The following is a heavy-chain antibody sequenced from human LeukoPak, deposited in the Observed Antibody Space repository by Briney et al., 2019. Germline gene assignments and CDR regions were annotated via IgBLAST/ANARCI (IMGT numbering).Heavy chain of an antibody. Sequence: GGSLRLSCTASGFTFSSYAMSWVRQAPGKGLEWVSAISGSGGSTYYADSVKGRFTVSRDNSKNTLYLQMNSLRAEDTAVYYCAKDHEWELADTHFDYWGQGTLVTVSS. CDR1: GFTFSSYA. J-gene: IGHJ4*02. CDR2: ISGSGGST. V-gene: IGHV3-23*01. D-gene: IGHD1-26*01. CDR3: AKDHEWELADTHFDY.